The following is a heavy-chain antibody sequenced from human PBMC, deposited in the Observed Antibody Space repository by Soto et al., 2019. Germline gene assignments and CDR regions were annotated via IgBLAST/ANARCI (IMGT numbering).Heavy chain of an antibody. V-gene: IGHV4-59*08. CDR3: ARTLGLRFGQGPQDY. Sequence: SETLSLTCTVSGGSISSYDWSWIRQPPGKGLEWIGYIYYSGSTNYNPSLKSRVTISVDTSKNQFSLKLSSVTAADTAVYYCARTLGLRFGQGPQDYWGQGTLVTVSS. CDR1: GGSISSYD. CDR2: IYYSGST. D-gene: IGHD3-3*01. J-gene: IGHJ4*02.